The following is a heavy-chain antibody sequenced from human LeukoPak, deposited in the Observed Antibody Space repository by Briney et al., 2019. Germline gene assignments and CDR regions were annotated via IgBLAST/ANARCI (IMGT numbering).Heavy chain of an antibody. J-gene: IGHJ4*02. D-gene: IGHD4-23*01. CDR1: GFTFSTYA. Sequence: PGGSLRLSCAASGFTFSTYAMSWVRQAPRRGLEWVSSIIDSGGATYYADSVKGRFTISRDNSKNTLYLQMNSLRAEDTAVYYCASYGGSSHLDYWGQGTLVTVSS. V-gene: IGHV3-23*01. CDR2: IIDSGGAT. CDR3: ASYGGSSHLDY.